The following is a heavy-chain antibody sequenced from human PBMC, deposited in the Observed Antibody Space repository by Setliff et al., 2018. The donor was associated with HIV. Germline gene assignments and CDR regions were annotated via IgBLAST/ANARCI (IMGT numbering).Heavy chain of an antibody. J-gene: IGHJ4*02. CDR3: ARGRLRNYFDY. Sequence: ASVKVSCKASGYTFTSYYIHWVRQAPGQGLEWMGRINPSGGSTSYAQKFQGRVTMTRDTSTSTVYMELSSLRSEDTAVYYCARGRLRNYFDYWGQGTLVTVSS. V-gene: IGHV1-46*01. D-gene: IGHD2-8*01. CDR2: INPSGGST. CDR1: GYTFTSYY.